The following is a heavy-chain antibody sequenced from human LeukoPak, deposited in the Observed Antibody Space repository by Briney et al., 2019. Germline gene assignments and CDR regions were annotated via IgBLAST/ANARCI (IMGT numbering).Heavy chain of an antibody. D-gene: IGHD4-23*01. CDR3: AREAGYGGNWFVRYYFDY. V-gene: IGHV3-30-3*01. Sequence: PGGSLRLSCAASGFTFSSYAMHWVRQAPGKELEWVAVISYDGSNKYYADSVKGRFTISRDNSKNTLYLQMNSLRAEDTAVYYCAREAGYGGNWFVRYYFDYWGQGTLVTVSS. CDR1: GFTFSSYA. CDR2: ISYDGSNK. J-gene: IGHJ4*02.